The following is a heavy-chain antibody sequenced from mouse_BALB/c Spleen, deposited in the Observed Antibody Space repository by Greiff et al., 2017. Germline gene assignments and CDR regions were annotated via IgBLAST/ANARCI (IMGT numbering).Heavy chain of an antibody. V-gene: IGHV5-9-3*01. J-gene: IGHJ4*01. CDR3: ARGTYYGNYYYAMDY. CDR2: ISSGGSYT. CDR1: GFTFSSYA. D-gene: IGHD2-10*01. Sequence: EVKLVESGGGLVQPGGSLKLSCAASGFTFSSYAMSWVRQTPEKRLEWVATISSGGSYTYYPDSVKGRFTISRDNAKNTLYLQMSSLRSEDTAMYYCARGTYYGNYYYAMDYWGQGTSVTVSS.